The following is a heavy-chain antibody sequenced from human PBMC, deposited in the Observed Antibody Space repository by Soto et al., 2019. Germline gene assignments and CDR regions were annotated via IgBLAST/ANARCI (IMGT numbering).Heavy chain of an antibody. CDR1: GFSFSTYL. CDR2: IKQGGNEE. D-gene: IGHD3-16*01. Sequence: PGGSLRLSCAASGFSFSTYLMSWVRQAPGKGLEWVANIKQGGNEEFYVDSVKGRFTISRDNDKKSLYLQMDSLRVEDTAVYYCVGALTYEVPYYYYGMDVWGQGTTVTVSS. V-gene: IGHV3-7*01. J-gene: IGHJ6*02. CDR3: VGALTYEVPYYYYGMDV.